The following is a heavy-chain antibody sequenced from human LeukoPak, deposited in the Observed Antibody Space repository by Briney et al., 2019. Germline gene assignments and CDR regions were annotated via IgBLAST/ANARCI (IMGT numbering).Heavy chain of an antibody. Sequence: ASVKVSCKASGYTFTSYDINWVRQATGQGLEWMGWMNPNSGNTGYAQKFQGRVTMTRNTSISTAYMELSSLRSEDTAVYYCASWFYDSSGYYFSGFDPWGQGTLVTVS. J-gene: IGHJ5*02. CDR1: GYTFTSYD. CDR2: MNPNSGNT. D-gene: IGHD3-22*01. CDR3: ASWFYDSSGYYFSGFDP. V-gene: IGHV1-8*01.